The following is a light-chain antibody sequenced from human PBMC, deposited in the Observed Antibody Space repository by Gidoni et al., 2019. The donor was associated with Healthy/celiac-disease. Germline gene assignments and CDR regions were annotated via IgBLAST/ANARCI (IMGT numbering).Light chain of an antibody. Sequence: QSVLTQPPSASGTPGQRVTISCSGSSSNIGSNTVNWYQQLPGTAPQLLIYSNNQRPSGVPDLFSGSKSGTSASLTISVLQSEDEADYYCAAWDDSLNGPVFGGGTKLTVL. CDR1: SSNIGSNT. V-gene: IGLV1-44*01. CDR3: AAWDDSLNGPV. J-gene: IGLJ2*01. CDR2: SNN.